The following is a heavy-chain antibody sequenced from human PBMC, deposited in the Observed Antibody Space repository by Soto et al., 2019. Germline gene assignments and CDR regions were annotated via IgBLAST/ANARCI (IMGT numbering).Heavy chain of an antibody. J-gene: IGHJ4*02. Sequence: QVQLQESGPGLVKPSGTLSLTCAVSGDSIATNHWWSWVRQSPGKGLEWIGDIHHTGSINYNPALKSRVTISRDKSKNEFSLIVTSVTAADTGVYYCARNPSSHWYVFDFWGQGTLVTVSS. CDR2: IHHTGSI. V-gene: IGHV4-4*02. D-gene: IGHD6-13*01. CDR3: ARNPSSHWYVFDF. CDR1: GDSIATNHW.